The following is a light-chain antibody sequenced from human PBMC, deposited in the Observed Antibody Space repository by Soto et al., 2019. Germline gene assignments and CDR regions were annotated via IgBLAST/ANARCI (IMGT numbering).Light chain of an antibody. Sequence: DVQVTQSQSTLSACVGDRVTINCRTRKSIGDYLKWYQLIAGKAPKLMIYAASSLQSGVPSRFSGRGSGTDFTLIINRLQPEDFATYYCQQSYGTRTFGPGTKVDIK. CDR2: AAS. J-gene: IGKJ3*01. CDR3: QQSYGTRT. V-gene: IGKV1-39*01. CDR1: KSIGDY.